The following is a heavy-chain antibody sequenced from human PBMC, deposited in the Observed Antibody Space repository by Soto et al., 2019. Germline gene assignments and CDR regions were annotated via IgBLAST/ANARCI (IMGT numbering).Heavy chain of an antibody. CDR3: ARLRIATNNYRWFDP. V-gene: IGHV4-31*03. J-gene: IGHJ5*02. CDR1: GAALNSGNYY. CDR2: IYVTGAV. Sequence: LSLTCSVSGAALNSGNYYWSWIRQVPGKGLEWIGHIYVTGAVDYNPSLRDRITISQDTSERQFSLNLRLVTAADTAVYYCARLRIATNNYRWFDPWGQGXLVTVPS. D-gene: IGHD2-21*01.